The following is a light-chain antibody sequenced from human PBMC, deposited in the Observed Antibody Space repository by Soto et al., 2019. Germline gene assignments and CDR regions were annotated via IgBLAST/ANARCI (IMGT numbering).Light chain of an antibody. CDR1: QSVGSS. J-gene: IGKJ1*01. Sequence: DIVLTQSPGTLSLSPGERATLSCRASQSVGSSLAWYQQKPGQAPRLLINDSSNRATGIPARFSGSGSGTDFTLTISSLEPEDFAVYYCQQYGSSPWTFGQGTKVDIK. V-gene: IGKV3-20*01. CDR2: DSS. CDR3: QQYGSSPWT.